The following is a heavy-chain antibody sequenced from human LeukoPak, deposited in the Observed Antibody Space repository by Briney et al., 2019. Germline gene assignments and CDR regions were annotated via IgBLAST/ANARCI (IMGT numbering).Heavy chain of an antibody. Sequence: SETLSLTCTVSGGSISSYYWSWIRQPPGKGLEWIGYIYYSGSTNYNPSLKSRVTISVDTSKNQFSLKLSSVTAADTAVYYCARGTLITMVRGVISAFDIWGQGTMATVSS. CDR2: IYYSGST. CDR3: ARGTLITMVRGVISAFDI. J-gene: IGHJ3*02. V-gene: IGHV4-59*01. D-gene: IGHD3-10*01. CDR1: GGSISSYY.